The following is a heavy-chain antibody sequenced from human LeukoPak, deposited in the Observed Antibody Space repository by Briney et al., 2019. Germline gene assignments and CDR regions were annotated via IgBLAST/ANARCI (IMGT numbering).Heavy chain of an antibody. CDR3: ARELRFLEWLLLGTDY. CDR1: GFTFSSYG. Sequence: GGSLRLSCAASGFTFSSYGMHWVRQAPGKGLEWVAVIWYDGSNKYYADSVKGRFTISRDNSKNTLYLQMNSLRAEDTAVYYCARELRFLEWLLLGTDYWGQGTLVTVSS. D-gene: IGHD3-3*01. CDR2: IWYDGSNK. V-gene: IGHV3-33*01. J-gene: IGHJ4*02.